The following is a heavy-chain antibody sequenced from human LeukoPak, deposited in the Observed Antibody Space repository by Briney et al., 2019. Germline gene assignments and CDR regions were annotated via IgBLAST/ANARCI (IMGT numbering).Heavy chain of an antibody. D-gene: IGHD3-16*02. CDR1: GYKFTTHW. CDR2: IYPDDSET. CDR3: ARTNTGGGYHYYGMDV. J-gene: IGHJ6*02. Sequence: GESLKISCQGSGYKFTTHWIGWVRPMPGKGLEYMGIIYPDDSETRYSPSFEGQVTISADRSTSTAYLQWSSLNASDTAMYYCARTNTGGGYHYYGMDVWGQGTTVIVS. V-gene: IGHV5-51*01.